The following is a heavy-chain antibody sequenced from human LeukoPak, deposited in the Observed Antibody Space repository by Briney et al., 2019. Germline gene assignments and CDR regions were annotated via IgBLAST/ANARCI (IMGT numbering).Heavy chain of an antibody. D-gene: IGHD2-2*01. J-gene: IGHJ5*02. Sequence: GGSLRLSCAASGFTFSSYAMSWVRQAPGKGLEWVSSISGSGDSTYYADSVKGRFTIPRDDSKNTLYLQMNSLRAEDTAVYYCAKAPTYQLPDPWGQGTLVTVSS. V-gene: IGHV3-23*01. CDR1: GFTFSSYA. CDR3: AKAPTYQLPDP. CDR2: ISGSGDST.